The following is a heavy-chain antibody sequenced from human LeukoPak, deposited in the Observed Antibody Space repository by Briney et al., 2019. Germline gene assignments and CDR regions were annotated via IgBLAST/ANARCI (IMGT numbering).Heavy chain of an antibody. D-gene: IGHD4-23*01. J-gene: IGHJ4*02. CDR2: IYYSGST. CDR1: GGSISSSSYY. CDR3: ASYYGGNSGSDY. V-gene: IGHV4-39*01. Sequence: PSETLSLTCTVSGGSISSSSYYWGWIRQPPGKGLEWIGSIYYSGSTYYNPSLKSRVTISVDTSKNQFSLKLSSVRAADTAVYYCASYYGGNSGSDYWGQGTLVTVSS.